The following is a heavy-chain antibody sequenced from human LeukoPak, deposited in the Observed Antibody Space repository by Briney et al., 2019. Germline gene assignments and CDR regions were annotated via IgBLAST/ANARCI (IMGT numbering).Heavy chain of an antibody. Sequence: GGSLRLSCAASGFTVSSNYMSWVRQAPGKGLEWVSVIYSGGSTYYADSVKGRFTISRDNSKNTLYLQMNSLRAEDTAVYYCARAKSGTSKRIVVVTRRGYWSSDLWGRGPLVTVSS. CDR2: IYSGGST. D-gene: IGHD2-21*02. CDR1: GFTVSSNY. J-gene: IGHJ2*01. V-gene: IGHV3-53*01. CDR3: ARAKSGTSKRIVVVTRRGYWSSDL.